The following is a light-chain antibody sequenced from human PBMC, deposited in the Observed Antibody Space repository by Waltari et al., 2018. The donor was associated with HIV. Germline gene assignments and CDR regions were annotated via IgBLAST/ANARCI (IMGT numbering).Light chain of an antibody. CDR3: QQYYSSPYT. CDR2: WAT. Sequence: DIVLTQSPDSLAVSLGERATINCRSSQSLLYSSNNKNSLAWYQQKPGQPPKLLFYWATTRESGVPDRFSGSGSGADFTLTISSLQAEDVAVYSCQQYYSSPYTFGQGTKLEIK. J-gene: IGKJ2*01. CDR1: QSLLYSSNNKNS. V-gene: IGKV4-1*01.